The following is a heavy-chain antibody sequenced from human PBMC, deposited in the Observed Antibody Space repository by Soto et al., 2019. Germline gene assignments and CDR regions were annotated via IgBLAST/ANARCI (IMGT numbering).Heavy chain of an antibody. CDR1: GGTFSSYA. D-gene: IGHD2-15*01. V-gene: IGHV1-69*13. Sequence: GASVKVSCKASGGTFSSYAISWVRQAPGQGLEWMGGIIPIFGTANYAQKIQGRVTITADESTSTAYMELSSLRSEDTAVYYCASLVVVAAIDYYYGMDVWGQGTTVTVS. J-gene: IGHJ6*02. CDR2: IIPIFGTA. CDR3: ASLVVVAAIDYYYGMDV.